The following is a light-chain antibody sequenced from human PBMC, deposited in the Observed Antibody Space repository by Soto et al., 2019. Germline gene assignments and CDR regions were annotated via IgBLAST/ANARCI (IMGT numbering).Light chain of an antibody. Sequence: EIVLTQSPGTLPLSPGERATLSCRASERVSDIDLAWYQQRSGQAPRLVIYGASSRASAVPDRFSGGGAGADFTLTISRPEPEELAVYYFQQYSTSPLTFGGGTKVDIK. CDR1: ERVSDID. J-gene: IGKJ4*01. CDR3: QQYSTSPLT. CDR2: GAS. V-gene: IGKV3-20*01.